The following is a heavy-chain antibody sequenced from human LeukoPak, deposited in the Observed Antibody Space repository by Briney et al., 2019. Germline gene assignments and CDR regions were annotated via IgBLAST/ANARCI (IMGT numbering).Heavy chain of an antibody. CDR2: INDVSGDI. CDR1: EFTLSLYA. Sequence: PGGSLRLSCAASEFTLSLYAMNWVRQAPGKGLEWVSYINDVSGDIHYADSVKGRFTISRDNAKNTLYLQMDSLRAEDTAVYYCARDTFQPGLIDYWGQGTLVTVSS. D-gene: IGHD2-2*01. CDR3: ARDTFQPGLIDY. J-gene: IGHJ4*02. V-gene: IGHV3-21*05.